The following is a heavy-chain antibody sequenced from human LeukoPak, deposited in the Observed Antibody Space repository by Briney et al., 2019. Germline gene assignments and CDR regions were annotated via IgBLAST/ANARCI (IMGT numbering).Heavy chain of an antibody. V-gene: IGHV5-51*01. CDR1: GYSFTSYW. D-gene: IGHD6-19*01. J-gene: IGHJ5*02. CDR3: ARQVSPHPELVAVAGSNWFDP. CDR2: IYPGDSDT. Sequence: GESLKISCKGSGYSFTSYWIGWVRQMPGKGLEWMGIIYPGDSDTRYSPSFQGQVTISADKSISTAYLQWSSLKASDTAMYYCARQVSPHPELVAVAGSNWFDPWGQGTLVTVSS.